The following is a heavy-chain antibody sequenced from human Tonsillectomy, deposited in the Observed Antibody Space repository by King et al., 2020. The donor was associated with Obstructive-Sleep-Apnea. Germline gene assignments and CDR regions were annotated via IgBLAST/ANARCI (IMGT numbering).Heavy chain of an antibody. CDR2: ISSSGGST. CDR1: GFTFSGYG. V-gene: IGHV3-64*07. J-gene: IGHJ6*02. D-gene: IGHD2/OR15-2a*01. CDR3: ARSDDFQYYYHGMDV. Sequence: DVQLVESGGGLVQPGGSLRLSCAASGFTFSGYGMHWVRQAPGKGLEYVSGISSSGGSTYYADSVKGRFTISRDNSKNTLFLQMGSLRAEDMAVYYCARSDDFQYYYHGMDVWGQGTTVTVSS.